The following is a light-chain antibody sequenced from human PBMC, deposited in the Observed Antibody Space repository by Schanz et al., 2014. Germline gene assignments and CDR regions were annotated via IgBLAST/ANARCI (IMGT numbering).Light chain of an antibody. CDR3: QQYGSSRGS. CDR2: GAS. V-gene: IGKV3-20*01. CDR1: QTVSSSD. Sequence: EIVLTQSPGTLSVSPGERATLSCRASQTVSSSDLAWYQHKPGQAPRLLIYGASSRATGIPDRFSGSGSGTDFTLTISRLEPEDFAVYYCQQYGSSRGSFGQGTKLEIK. J-gene: IGKJ2*04.